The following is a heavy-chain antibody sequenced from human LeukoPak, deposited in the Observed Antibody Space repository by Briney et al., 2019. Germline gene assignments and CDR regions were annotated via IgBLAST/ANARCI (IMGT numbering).Heavy chain of an antibody. D-gene: IGHD2-2*01. Sequence: PGGALRLSCAASGFTFTTYAMHWVRQAPGKGLEYVSAISTNGDSTYYADSVKGRFTISRDNSKNTLFLQMGSLRADDMAVYYCARWGSTSCYDYWGQRTLVTVSS. J-gene: IGHJ4*02. CDR1: GFTFTTYA. V-gene: IGHV3-64*02. CDR2: ISTNGDST. CDR3: ARWGSTSCYDY.